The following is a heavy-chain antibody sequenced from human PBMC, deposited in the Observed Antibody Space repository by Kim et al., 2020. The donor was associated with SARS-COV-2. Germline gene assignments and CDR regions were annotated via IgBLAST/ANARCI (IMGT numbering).Heavy chain of an antibody. CDR1: GYSFTSYW. D-gene: IGHD3-16*01. Sequence: GESLKISCKGSGYSFTSYWIGWVRQMPGKGLEWMGIIYPGDSDTRYSPSFQGQVTISADKSISTAYLQWSSLKASDTAMYYCARRRGDYVWGSWGTQVVDAFDIWGQGTMVTVSS. CDR3: ARRRGDYVWGSWGTQVVDAFDI. V-gene: IGHV5-51*01. CDR2: IYPGDSDT. J-gene: IGHJ3*02.